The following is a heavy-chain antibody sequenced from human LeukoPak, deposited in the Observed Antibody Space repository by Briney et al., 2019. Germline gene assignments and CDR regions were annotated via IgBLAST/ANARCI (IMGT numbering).Heavy chain of an antibody. CDR2: ISSDGSKK. D-gene: IGHD3-3*01. Sequence: PGGSLRLSCAASGFTFIGYAMHWVRQAPGKGLEWVAVISSDGSKKYYADSVKGRFTLSRDNSQSTLYPQMNSLRPEDTAVYYCARDTVDNRSAYYYQYWGQGTLVTVSS. CDR1: GFTFIGYA. CDR3: ARDTVDNRSAYYYQY. J-gene: IGHJ1*01. V-gene: IGHV3-30*04.